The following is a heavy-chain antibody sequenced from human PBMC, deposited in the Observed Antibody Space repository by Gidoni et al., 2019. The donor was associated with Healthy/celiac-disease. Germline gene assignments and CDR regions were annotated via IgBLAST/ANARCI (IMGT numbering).Heavy chain of an antibody. V-gene: IGHV3-30*03. Sequence: QVQLVESGGGVVQPGRSLRLSCAASGFTFSSYGMHWVRQAPGKGLEWVAVISYDGSNKYYADSVKGRFTISRDNSKNTLYLQMNSLRAEDTAVYYCAGFGEPIPWGQGTLVTVSS. CDR1: GFTFSSYG. D-gene: IGHD3-10*01. CDR2: ISYDGSNK. J-gene: IGHJ4*02. CDR3: AGFGEPIP.